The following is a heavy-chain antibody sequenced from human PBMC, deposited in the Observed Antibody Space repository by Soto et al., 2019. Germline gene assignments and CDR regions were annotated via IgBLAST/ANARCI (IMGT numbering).Heavy chain of an antibody. CDR1: GASITSYY. CDR2: IYHSGSP. J-gene: IGHJ5*02. Sequence: QVLLQESGPGLVKPSETLSLTCSVSGASITSYYWSWIRQPPGKGLEWIGYIYHSGSPSYNPSLKSRVTISVDTSKNQPSLRLVSVTAADTALYFCAREDFGSCSSTTCLNWFDPWGQGTLVTVSS. D-gene: IGHD2-2*01. CDR3: AREDFGSCSSTTCLNWFDP. V-gene: IGHV4-59*01.